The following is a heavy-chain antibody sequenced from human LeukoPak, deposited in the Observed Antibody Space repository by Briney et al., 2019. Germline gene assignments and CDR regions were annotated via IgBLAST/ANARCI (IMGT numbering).Heavy chain of an antibody. V-gene: IGHV3-23*01. CDR1: GFTFSSYA. Sequence: PGGSLRLSCAASGFTFSSYAMSWVRQAPGKGLEWVSAISGSGGSTYYADSVKGRFTISRDNSKNTLYLQMNSLRAEDTAVYYCAKMPFDSSSWSNFDYWGQGTLVTVSS. J-gene: IGHJ4*02. CDR2: ISGSGGST. CDR3: AKMPFDSSSWSNFDY. D-gene: IGHD6-13*01.